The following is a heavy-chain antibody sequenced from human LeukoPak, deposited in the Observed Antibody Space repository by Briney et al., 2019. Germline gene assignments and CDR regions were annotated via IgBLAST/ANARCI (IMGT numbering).Heavy chain of an antibody. J-gene: IGHJ4*02. V-gene: IGHV1-18*01. D-gene: IGHD5-18*01. CDR2: INAYNGNT. Sequence: GASVKVSCKASGYTFTSYGISWVRQAPGQGLEWMGWINAYNGNTNYAQKLQGRVTMTTDTSTSTAYMELRSLRSDDTAVYYCARELRGYSYGYSHYFDYWGQGTLVTVSS. CDR1: GYTFTSYG. CDR3: ARELRGYSYGYSHYFDY.